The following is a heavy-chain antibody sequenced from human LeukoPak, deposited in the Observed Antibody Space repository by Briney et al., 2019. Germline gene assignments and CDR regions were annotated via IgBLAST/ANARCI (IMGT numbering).Heavy chain of an antibody. CDR1: GGSISSGPYY. CDR3: ARDPTGRYSSEGYMDV. CDR2: INTSGRT. Sequence: SETLSLTCTVSGGSISSGPYYWSWIRQPAGKGLEWIGRINTSGRTKYNPSLKSRVTISVDTSKNQFSLKLTSVTAADTAVYYCARDPTGRYSSEGYMDVWGKGTTVTISS. V-gene: IGHV4-61*02. D-gene: IGHD6-19*01. J-gene: IGHJ6*03.